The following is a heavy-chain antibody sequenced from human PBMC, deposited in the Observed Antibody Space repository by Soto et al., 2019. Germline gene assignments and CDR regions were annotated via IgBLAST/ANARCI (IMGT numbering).Heavy chain of an antibody. J-gene: IGHJ6*02. V-gene: IGHV3-23*01. Sequence: GGSLRPSWAASGFTFSSYAMKWVRPAPGKGLEWVSLIGESGTPTYYADSVKGRFTISRDNSGNTLFLEMYSLRAEDTAVYYCARYIPGVRYYGMDVWGQGTTVTVSS. CDR2: IGESGTPT. CDR3: ARYIPGVRYYGMDV. CDR1: GFTFSSYA. D-gene: IGHD2-2*01.